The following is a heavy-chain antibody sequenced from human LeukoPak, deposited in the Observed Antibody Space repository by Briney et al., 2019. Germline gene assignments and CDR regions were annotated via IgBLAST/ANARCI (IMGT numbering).Heavy chain of an antibody. J-gene: IGHJ4*02. CDR1: GASMNGQH. CDR3: ARHLNGGTHPLDN. V-gene: IGHV4-59*08. D-gene: IGHD2-8*01. Sequence: PSETLSLTCTVSGASMNGQHWSWIRQAPGKGLEWIAWIHYDGRTNYNPSLKSRLSLSVDTSTNQFSLSLNSVTAADTAVYFCARHLNGGTHPLDNWGPGIRVIVSP. CDR2: IHYDGRT.